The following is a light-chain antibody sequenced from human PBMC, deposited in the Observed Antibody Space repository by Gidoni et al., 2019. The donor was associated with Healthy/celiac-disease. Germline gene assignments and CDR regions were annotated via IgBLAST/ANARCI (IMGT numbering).Light chain of an antibody. CDR2: AAS. CDR1: QGISNF. Sequence: DIQMTQSPSSLSASVVDRVTITCRASQGISNFLAWFQQKPGKVPKLLIYAASTLQSGVPTRFSGSGSGTHFTLTISSLQHEDVANYYCQKYNSAPRTFGGGTKVEIK. J-gene: IGKJ4*01. CDR3: QKYNSAPRT. V-gene: IGKV1-27*01.